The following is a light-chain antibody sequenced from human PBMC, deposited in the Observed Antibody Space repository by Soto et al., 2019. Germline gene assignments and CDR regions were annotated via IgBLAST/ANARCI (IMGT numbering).Light chain of an antibody. V-gene: IGLV2-14*01. CDR1: NSDVGIYDF. J-gene: IGLJ1*01. CDR2: EVS. Sequence: QSALTQPASVSGTPGQSITISCTGSNSDVGIYDFVSWYQHHPGRAPKLIVSEVSHRPSGVSNRFSGSKSGNTASLTISGLQSEDEADYFCTSYTGSNTLEVFGPGTKLTVL. CDR3: TSYTGSNTLEV.